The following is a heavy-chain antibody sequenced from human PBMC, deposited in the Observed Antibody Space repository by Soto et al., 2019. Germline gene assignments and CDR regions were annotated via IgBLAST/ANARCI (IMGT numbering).Heavy chain of an antibody. D-gene: IGHD2-2*01. CDR1: GFTFNNYW. V-gene: IGHV3-7*01. CDR3: AKNNRYCSSTNCFVFDY. Sequence: GGSLRLSCAASGFTFNNYWRSWVRQAPGKGLEWVANIKQDGSEKYYVDSVKGRFTISRDNAKNSLYLQMNSLRAEDTAVYYCAKNNRYCSSTNCFVFDYWGQGTLVTVSS. J-gene: IGHJ4*02. CDR2: IKQDGSEK.